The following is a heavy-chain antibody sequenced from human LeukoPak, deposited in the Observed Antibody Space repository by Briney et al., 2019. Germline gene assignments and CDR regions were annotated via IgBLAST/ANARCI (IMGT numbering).Heavy chain of an antibody. Sequence: EASVKVSCKASGYTFTGYYMHWVRQAPGQGLEWMGWINPNSGGTNYAQKFQGWVTMTRDTSISTAYMELSRLRSDDTAVYYCARDGYCSSTSCYYGMDVWGQGTTVTVSS. D-gene: IGHD2-2*03. CDR2: INPNSGGT. CDR3: ARDGYCSSTSCYYGMDV. J-gene: IGHJ6*02. V-gene: IGHV1-2*04. CDR1: GYTFTGYY.